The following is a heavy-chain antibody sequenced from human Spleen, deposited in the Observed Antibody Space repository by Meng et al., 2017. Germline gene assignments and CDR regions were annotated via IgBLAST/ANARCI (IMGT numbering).Heavy chain of an antibody. CDR3: ARARDGYYYGMDV. D-gene: IGHD5-24*01. CDR1: GFTFSDFG. Sequence: SLKISCAASGFTFSDFGMHWVRQAPGKGLEWVALIRYDGSDKYYADSVKGRFTISRDNSKNTLSLQMNSLKAEDTAVYYCARARDGYYYGMDVWGQGTTVTVSS. J-gene: IGHJ6*02. CDR2: IRYDGSDK. V-gene: IGHV3-33*01.